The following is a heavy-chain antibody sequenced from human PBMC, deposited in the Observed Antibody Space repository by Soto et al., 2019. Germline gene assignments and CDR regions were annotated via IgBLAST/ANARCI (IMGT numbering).Heavy chain of an antibody. CDR3: AGFVVPASRNSDFDY. Sequence: SETLSLTCTVSGISVSTSDYYWGWVRQPPGKGLDWIGNIYYSGSTFYNPSLRSRVTISVDTSKNQFSLKLNSVTAADTAVYFCAGFVVPASRNSDFDYWGQGNLVTVSS. CDR2: IYYSGST. D-gene: IGHD2-15*01. V-gene: IGHV4-39*01. CDR1: GISVSTSDYY. J-gene: IGHJ4*02.